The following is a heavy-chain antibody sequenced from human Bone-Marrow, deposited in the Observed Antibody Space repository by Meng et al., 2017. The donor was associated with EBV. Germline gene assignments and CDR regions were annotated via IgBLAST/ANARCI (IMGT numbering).Heavy chain of an antibody. D-gene: IGHD3-10*01. V-gene: IGHV1-69*06. J-gene: IGHJ4*02. CDR3: ASESGRGYTPDY. CDR2: LIPSLGAP. Sequence: HVQWVWPAAVVKKTWSSVQASCKPSESTFSSDSISGLRQAPEQGLEWMGCLIPSLGAPNYAQKFQDRVTIIADKSTSIHYMELSSLRSDDTALYYCASESGRGYTPDYWGRGALVTVSS. CDR1: ESTFSSDS.